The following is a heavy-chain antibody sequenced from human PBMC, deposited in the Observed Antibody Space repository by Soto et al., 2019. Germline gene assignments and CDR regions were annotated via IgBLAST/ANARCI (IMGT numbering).Heavy chain of an antibody. CDR3: ARGQRYYGSGSYYRVGY. CDR2: INHSGRT. V-gene: IGHV4-34*01. CDR1: GGSFSGYY. D-gene: IGHD3-10*01. J-gene: IGHJ4*02. Sequence: QVQLQQWGAGLLKPSETLSLTCAVYGGSFSGYYWSWIRQPPGKGLEWIGEINHSGRTNYNPSLKSRVTISVDTSKNQFSLKLSSVTAADTAVYYCARGQRYYGSGSYYRVGYWGQGTLVTVSS.